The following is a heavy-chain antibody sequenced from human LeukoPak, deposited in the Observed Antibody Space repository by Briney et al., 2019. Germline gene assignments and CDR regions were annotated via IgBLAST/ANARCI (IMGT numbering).Heavy chain of an antibody. CDR2: IRRSGSTK. CDR1: GFTFSDYY. CDR3: ARFNLQRRVVVPAATHSNWFDP. D-gene: IGHD2-2*01. V-gene: IGHV3-11*04. J-gene: IGHJ5*02. Sequence: GGSLRLSCTASGFTFSDYYMSWLRQAPGKGLEGVSYIRRSGSTKYYADSEKARFTISRDNAKNSLYLHMKSLSAEDTSVYLCARFNLQRRVVVPAATHSNWFDPWGRGTLVTVSS.